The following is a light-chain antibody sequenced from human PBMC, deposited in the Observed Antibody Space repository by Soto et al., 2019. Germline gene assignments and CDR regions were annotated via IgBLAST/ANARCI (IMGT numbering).Light chain of an antibody. CDR1: QSVSSSY. CDR3: QQYGSSPWT. V-gene: IGKV3-20*01. CDR2: GAS. J-gene: IGKJ1*01. Sequence: EIVLTQSPGTLSLSPGERATLSCRASQSVSSSYLAWYQQKPGQAPRLLIYGASSRATGITDRFSGSGSRTDFNITISRLEPEDFAVYYCQQYGSSPWTFGQGTKVEIK.